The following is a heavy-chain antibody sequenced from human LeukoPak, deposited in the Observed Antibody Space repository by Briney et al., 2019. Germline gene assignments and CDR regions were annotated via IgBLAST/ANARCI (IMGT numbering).Heavy chain of an antibody. CDR1: GGSFSGYY. J-gene: IGHJ3*02. V-gene: IGHV4-34*01. CDR3: ARGGQLWSYDAFDI. Sequence: SETLSLTCAVYGGSFSGYYWGWIRQPPGKGLEWIGEINHSGSTNYNPSLKSRVTISVDTSKNQFSLKLSSVTAADTAVYYCARGGQLWSYDAFDIWGQGTMVTVSS. D-gene: IGHD5-18*01. CDR2: INHSGST.